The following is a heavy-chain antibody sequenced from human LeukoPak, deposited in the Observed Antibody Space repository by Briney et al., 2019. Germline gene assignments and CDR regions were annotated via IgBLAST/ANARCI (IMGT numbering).Heavy chain of an antibody. CDR2: TNPNSGNT. D-gene: IGHD6-25*01. J-gene: IGHJ5*02. CDR1: GYTFTSYD. V-gene: IGHV1-8*01. Sequence: ASVKVSCKASGYTFTSYDINWVRQATGQGLEWMGWTNPNSGNTGYAQKFQGGVTMTRNTSISTAYMELSSLRSEDTAVYYCARDSSAQACDPWGQGTLVTVSS. CDR3: ARDSSAQACDP.